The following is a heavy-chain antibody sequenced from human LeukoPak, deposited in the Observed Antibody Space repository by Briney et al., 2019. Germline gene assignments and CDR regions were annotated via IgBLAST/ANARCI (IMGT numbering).Heavy chain of an antibody. V-gene: IGHV1-69*01. J-gene: IGHJ4*02. D-gene: IGHD3-22*01. Sequence: ASVRVSCKASGGTFSNYAITWVRQAPGQGLEWMGGIIPMFGTANYAQKFQGRVTITADESTSTAYMELSSLRSEDTAVYYCARDSLYYYEDYWGQGTLVTVSS. CDR2: IIPMFGTA. CDR3: ARDSLYYYEDY. CDR1: GGTFSNYA.